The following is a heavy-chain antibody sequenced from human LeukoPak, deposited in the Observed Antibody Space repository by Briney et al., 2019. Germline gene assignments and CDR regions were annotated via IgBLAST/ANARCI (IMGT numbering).Heavy chain of an antibody. CDR3: ARAAYYYDSSGYYYD. D-gene: IGHD3-22*01. CDR1: GYTVTSYG. CDR2: ISAYNGNT. Sequence: GASVKVSCKASGYTVTSYGISWVRQAPGQGLEWMGWISAYNGNTNYAQKLQGRVTMTTDTSTSTAYMELRSLRSDDTAVYYCARAAYYYDSSGYYYDWGQGTLVTVSS. J-gene: IGHJ4*02. V-gene: IGHV1-18*01.